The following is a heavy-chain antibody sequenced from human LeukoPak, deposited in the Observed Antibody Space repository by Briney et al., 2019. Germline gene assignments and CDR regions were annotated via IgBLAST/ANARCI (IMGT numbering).Heavy chain of an antibody. Sequence: GGSLRLSCAASGLTFNSYNTNWVRQAPGKGLEWVSYISSDSSTIFYADSVKGRFTISRDNVKNSLFLQLNSLRDEDTAVYYCARDEDAFGGQGTLVTVSS. J-gene: IGHJ4*02. CDR3: ARDEDAF. CDR2: ISSDSSTI. CDR1: GLTFNSYN. V-gene: IGHV3-48*02.